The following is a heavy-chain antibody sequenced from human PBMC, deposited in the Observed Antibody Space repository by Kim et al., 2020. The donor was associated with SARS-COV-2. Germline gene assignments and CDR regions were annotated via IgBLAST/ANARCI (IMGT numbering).Heavy chain of an antibody. CDR3: TTDLRWWSILLWFGELRGMDV. J-gene: IGHJ6*02. Sequence: GGSLRLSCAASGFTFSNAWMSWVRQAPGKGLEWVGRIKSKTDGGTTDYAAPVKGRFTISRDDSKNTLYLQMNSLKTEDTAVYYCTTDLRWWSILLWFGELRGMDVWGQGTTVTVSS. V-gene: IGHV3-15*01. CDR2: IKSKTDGGTT. CDR1: GFTFSNAW. D-gene: IGHD3-10*01.